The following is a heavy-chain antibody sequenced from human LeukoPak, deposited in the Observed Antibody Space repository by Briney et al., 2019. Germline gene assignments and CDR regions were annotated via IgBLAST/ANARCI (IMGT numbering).Heavy chain of an antibody. CDR1: GYTFTSYG. D-gene: IGHD3-22*01. Sequence: ASVQVSCKASGYTFTSYGITWVRQAPGQGLEWMGWISVYNGNTNYAQKLQGRVTMTTDTSTSTAYMELRSLRPDDTAMYYCARRGVYYYDSSGRANYYFDYWGQGTLVTVSS. V-gene: IGHV1-18*01. CDR2: ISVYNGNT. J-gene: IGHJ4*02. CDR3: ARRGVYYYDSSGRANYYFDY.